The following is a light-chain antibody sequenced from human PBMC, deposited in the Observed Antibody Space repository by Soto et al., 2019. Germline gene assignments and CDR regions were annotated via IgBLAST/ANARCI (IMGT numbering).Light chain of an antibody. CDR2: AAS. V-gene: IGKV3-20*01. J-gene: IGKJ1*01. CDR1: QSINSNY. Sequence: ETMLTQSPGTLPLSTGERATLSCRASQSINSNYLAWYQQRPGQAPRLLIYAASNRATGIPDRFSGSGSGTDFTLTISRLEPEDFAVYYCLQYGNSPRTFGQGTKVDI. CDR3: LQYGNSPRT.